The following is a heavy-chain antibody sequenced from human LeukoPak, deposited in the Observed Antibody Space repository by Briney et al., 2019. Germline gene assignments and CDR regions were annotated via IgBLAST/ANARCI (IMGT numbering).Heavy chain of an antibody. Sequence: GESLKISCAASGFTFSSYWMSWVRQAPGKGLEWVANIKQDGSEKYYVDSVKGRFTISRDNAKNSLYLQMNSLRAEDTAVYYCASHLRGDCEIDYWGQGTLVTVSS. CDR3: ASHLRGDCEIDY. D-gene: IGHD2-21*02. CDR1: GFTFSSYW. CDR2: IKQDGSEK. V-gene: IGHV3-7*01. J-gene: IGHJ4*02.